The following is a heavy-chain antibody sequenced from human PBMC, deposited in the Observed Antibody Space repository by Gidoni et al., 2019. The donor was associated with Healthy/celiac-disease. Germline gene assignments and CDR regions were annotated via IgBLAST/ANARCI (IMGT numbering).Heavy chain of an antibody. V-gene: IGHV4-34*01. CDR3: ARGPDYYGSGSYVIDY. Sequence: QVQLQQWGAGLLKPSETLSLTCAVYGGSFSGYYWSWIRQPPGKGLEWIGEINHSGSTNYNPSLKSRVTISVDTSKNQFSLKLSSVTAADTAVYYCARGPDYYGSGSYVIDYWGQGTLVTVSS. CDR1: GGSFSGYY. D-gene: IGHD3-10*01. J-gene: IGHJ4*02. CDR2: INHSGST.